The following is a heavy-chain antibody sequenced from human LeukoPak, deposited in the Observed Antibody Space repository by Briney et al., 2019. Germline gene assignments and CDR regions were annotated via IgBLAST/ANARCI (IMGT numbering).Heavy chain of an antibody. CDR3: ARLVYCSSTSCYGGYMDV. V-gene: IGHV5-51*01. J-gene: IGHJ6*03. CDR1: GYSFTSYW. Sequence: PGESLKISCKGSGYSFTSYWIGWVRQMPGKGLEWMGIIYPGDSDTRYSPSFQGQVTISTDKSISTAYLQWRSLKASDTAMYYCARLVYCSSTSCYGGYMDVWGKGTTVTVSS. D-gene: IGHD2-2*01. CDR2: IYPGDSDT.